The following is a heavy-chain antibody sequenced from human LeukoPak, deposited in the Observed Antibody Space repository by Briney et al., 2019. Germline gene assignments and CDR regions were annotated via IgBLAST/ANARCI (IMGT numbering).Heavy chain of an antibody. J-gene: IGHJ4*02. CDR2: FDPEDGET. CDR1: GYTLTELS. D-gene: IGHD1-26*01. V-gene: IGHV1-24*01. CDR3: ATVLGGSYYGGFDY. Sequence: ASVKVSCKVSGYTLTELSMHWVRQAPGKGLEWMGGFDPEDGETIYAQKFQGRVTMTEDTSTDTAYMELSSLRSEDTAVYYCATVLGGSYYGGFDYWSQGTLVTVSS.